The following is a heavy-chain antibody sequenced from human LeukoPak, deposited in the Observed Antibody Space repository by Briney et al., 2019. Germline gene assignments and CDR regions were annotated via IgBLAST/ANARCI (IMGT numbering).Heavy chain of an antibody. CDR1: GGSFSGYY. Sequence: PSETLSLTCAVYGGSFSGYYWSWIRQPPGKGLEWIGEINHSGSTNYNPSLESRVTISVDTSKNQFSLKLSSVTAADTAVYYCARHLMITFGGVSSRSSIWFDPWGQGTLVTVSS. CDR3: ARHLMITFGGVSSRSSIWFDP. V-gene: IGHV4-34*01. D-gene: IGHD3-16*01. J-gene: IGHJ5*02. CDR2: INHSGST.